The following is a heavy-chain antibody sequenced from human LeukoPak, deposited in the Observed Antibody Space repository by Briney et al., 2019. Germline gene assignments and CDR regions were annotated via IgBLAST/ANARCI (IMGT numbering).Heavy chain of an antibody. CDR3: TRDIGDFVSDF. D-gene: IGHD2-21*02. CDR2: IYYSGST. Sequence: PSETLSLTCTVSGGSISSSSYYWGWIRQPPGKGLECIGSIYYSGSTYYNPSLKSRVTISVDASKNQFSLKLSSVTAADTAVYYCTRDIGDFVSDFWGQGTLVTVSS. J-gene: IGHJ4*02. CDR1: GGSISSSSYY. V-gene: IGHV4-39*02.